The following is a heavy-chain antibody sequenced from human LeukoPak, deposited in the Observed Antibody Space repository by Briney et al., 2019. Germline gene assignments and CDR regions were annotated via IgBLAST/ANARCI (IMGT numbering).Heavy chain of an antibody. CDR3: AKDRVSGYWYGYFDY. CDR1: GFAFSSYA. V-gene: IGHV3-23*01. Sequence: PGGSLRLSCAASGFAFSSYAMSWVRQAPGKGLEWVSIIGDGGGTTYYADSVKGRFTISRDNSKSTLYLQMNSLRAEDTAVYYCAKDRVSGYWYGYFDYWGQGTLVTVSS. CDR2: IGDGGGTT. J-gene: IGHJ4*02. D-gene: IGHD5-12*01.